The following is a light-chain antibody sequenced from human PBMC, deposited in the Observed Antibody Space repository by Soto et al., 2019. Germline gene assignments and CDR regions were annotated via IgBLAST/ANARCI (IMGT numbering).Light chain of an antibody. CDR3: QQNYNTPRSLT. CDR1: QTISIY. V-gene: IGKV1-39*01. J-gene: IGKJ4*01. Sequence: DIQMTQSPSSLSASVGDRVTITCRASQTISIYLNWYQQKPGKAPVLLIYGASTLQSGVPSRFSGSGSGTDFSLTISSLQPEDFATYYCQQNYNTPRSLTFGGGTKVEIK. CDR2: GAS.